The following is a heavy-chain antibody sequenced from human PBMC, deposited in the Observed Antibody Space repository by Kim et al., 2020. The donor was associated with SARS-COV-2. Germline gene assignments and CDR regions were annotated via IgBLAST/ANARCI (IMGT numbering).Heavy chain of an antibody. J-gene: IGHJ3*02. CDR2: IRSKAYGGTT. CDR1: GFTFGDYA. V-gene: IGHV3-49*03. D-gene: IGHD3-16*01. Sequence: GGSLRLSCTASGFTFGDYAMSWFRQAPGKGLEWVGFIRSKAYGGTTEYAASVKGRFTISRDDSKSIAYLQMNSLKTEDTAVYYCTRIWVHDAFDIWGQGTMVTVSS. CDR3: TRIWVHDAFDI.